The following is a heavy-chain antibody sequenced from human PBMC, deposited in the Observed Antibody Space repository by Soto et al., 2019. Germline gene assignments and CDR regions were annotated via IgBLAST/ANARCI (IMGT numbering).Heavy chain of an antibody. J-gene: IGHJ4*02. CDR1: GFTFSSYG. CDR3: AKYYSSSWYVRGYFDY. Sequence: GGSLSLSCAASGFTFSSYGMHWVRQAPGKGLEWVAVISYDGSNKYYADSVKGRFTISRDNSKNTLYLQMNSLRAEDTAVYYCAKYYSSSWYVRGYFDYWGQGTLVTVSS. D-gene: IGHD6-13*01. V-gene: IGHV3-30*18. CDR2: ISYDGSNK.